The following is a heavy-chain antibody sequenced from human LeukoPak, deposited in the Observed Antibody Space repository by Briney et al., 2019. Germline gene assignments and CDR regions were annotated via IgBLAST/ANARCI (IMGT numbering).Heavy chain of an antibody. CDR3: ARAWEAVAGNYGVIDY. CDR1: GYTFTGYY. V-gene: IGHV1-2*02. CDR2: INPNSGGT. D-gene: IGHD1-7*01. J-gene: IGHJ4*02. Sequence: WASVKVSCKASGYTFTGYYMHWVRQAPGQGLEWMGWINPNSGGTNYAQKFQGRASMTRDTSISSVYMELNSLRSEDTAVYYCARAWEAVAGNYGVIDYWGQGTLVTVSS.